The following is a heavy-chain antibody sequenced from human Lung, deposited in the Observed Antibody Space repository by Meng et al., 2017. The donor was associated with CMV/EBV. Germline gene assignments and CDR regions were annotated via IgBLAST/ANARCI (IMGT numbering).Heavy chain of an antibody. CDR1: GFTFSSYW. D-gene: IGHD3-3*01. V-gene: IGHV3-74*01. Sequence: GGSLRLSCAASGFTFSSYWMHWVRQAPGKGLVWVSRINSDGSSTSYADSVKGRFTISRGNAKNTLYLQMNSLRAEDTAVYYCARDKVRYYDFWSGYGGMDVWGQGTTVTVSS. CDR3: ARDKVRYYDFWSGYGGMDV. J-gene: IGHJ6*02. CDR2: INSDGSST.